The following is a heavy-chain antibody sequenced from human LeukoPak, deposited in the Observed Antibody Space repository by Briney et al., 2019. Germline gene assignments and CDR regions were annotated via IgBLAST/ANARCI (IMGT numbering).Heavy chain of an antibody. Sequence: GASVKVSCKASGYTFTSYYMHWVRQAPGQGLEWMGIINPSGGSTSYAQKFQGRVTMTRDRSTSTVYMELSSLRSEDTAVYYCARITINDSSGYYYGMDVWGQGTTVTVSS. CDR1: GYTFTSYY. CDR2: INPSGGST. D-gene: IGHD3-22*01. CDR3: ARITINDSSGYYYGMDV. J-gene: IGHJ6*02. V-gene: IGHV1-46*01.